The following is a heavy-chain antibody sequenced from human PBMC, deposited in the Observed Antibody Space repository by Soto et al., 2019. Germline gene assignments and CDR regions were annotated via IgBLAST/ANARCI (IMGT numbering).Heavy chain of an antibody. V-gene: IGHV1-18*01. D-gene: IGHD2-15*01. CDR3: ARFSGGSYNTYYFYYGMDV. Sequence: ASVKVCCKASGYTFTSYGISWVRQAPGQGLDWMGWISAYNGNTKYAQDLQGRVTMTTDTSTSTAYMELRSLRSDDTAVYYCARFSGGSYNTYYFYYGMDVWGEVTTVTV. CDR1: GYTFTSYG. CDR2: ISAYNGNT. J-gene: IGHJ6*02.